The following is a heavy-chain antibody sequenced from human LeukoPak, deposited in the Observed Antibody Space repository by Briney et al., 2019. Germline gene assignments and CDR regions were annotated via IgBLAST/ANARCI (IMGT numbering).Heavy chain of an antibody. CDR1: SGSISTSNYY. J-gene: IGHJ4*02. Sequence: PSETLSLTCTVSSGSISTSNYYWGWGRQPPGKALEWIGNIFYSGSTYYSPSLKSRVTISVDTSKNQFSLKLSSVTAADTAVYYCARVGGAWPSDWGQGTLVTVSS. D-gene: IGHD1-26*01. CDR2: IFYSGST. CDR3: ARVGGAWPSD. V-gene: IGHV4-39*07.